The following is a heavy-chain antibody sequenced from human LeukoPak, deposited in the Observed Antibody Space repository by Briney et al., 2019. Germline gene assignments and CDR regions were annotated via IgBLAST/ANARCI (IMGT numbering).Heavy chain of an antibody. CDR2: ISYDGSNK. J-gene: IGHJ4*02. V-gene: IGHV3-30*18. CDR3: AKESIYGDYAPPFDC. CDR1: GFTFSSYG. D-gene: IGHD4-17*01. Sequence: GRSLRLSCAASGFTFSSYGMHWVRQAPGKGLEWVAVISYDGSNKYYADSVKGRFTISRDNSKNTLYLQMNSLRAEDTAVYYCAKESIYGDYAPPFDCWGQGTLVTVSS.